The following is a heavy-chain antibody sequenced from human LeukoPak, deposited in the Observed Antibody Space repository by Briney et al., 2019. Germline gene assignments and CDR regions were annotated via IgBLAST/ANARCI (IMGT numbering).Heavy chain of an antibody. CDR2: INPSGGST. CDR3: ARNGPTAAPFDY. V-gene: IGHV1-46*01. J-gene: IGHJ4*02. D-gene: IGHD2-2*01. Sequence: ASVKVSCKASGYRFISYDMHWVRQAPGQGLEWMGIINPSGGSTSYAQRIKGRVAMTRDTSTTTVYMEVNSLTSEDTAVYFCARNGPTAAPFDYWGQGTLVTVSS. CDR1: GYRFISYD.